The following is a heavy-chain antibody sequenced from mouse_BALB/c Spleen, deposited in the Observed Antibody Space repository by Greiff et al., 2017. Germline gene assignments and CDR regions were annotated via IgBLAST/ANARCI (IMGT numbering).Heavy chain of an antibody. CDR2: IYPGNSDT. CDR1: GYTFTSYW. J-gene: IGHJ4*01. CDR3: TRGTTATHYYAMDY. Sequence: EVQLQQSGTVLARPGASVKMSCKASGYTFTSYWMHWVKQRPGQGLEWIGAIYPGNSDTSYNQKFKGKAKLTAVTSTSTAYMELSSLTNEDSAVYYCTRGTTATHYYAMDYWGQGTSVTVSS. D-gene: IGHD1-2*01. V-gene: IGHV1-5*01.